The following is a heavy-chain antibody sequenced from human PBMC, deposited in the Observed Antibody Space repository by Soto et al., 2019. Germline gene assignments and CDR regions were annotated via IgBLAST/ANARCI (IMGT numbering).Heavy chain of an antibody. CDR3: ASGGYDSSGEYRAMYFDY. Sequence: SVKVSCRASGGTFSSYAISWVRQAPGQGLEWMGGIIPIFGTANYAQKFQGRVTITADESTSTAYMELSSLRSEDTAVYYCASGGYDSSGEYRAMYFDYLGQGTLVAFSS. CDR2: IIPIFGTA. V-gene: IGHV1-69*13. J-gene: IGHJ4*02. D-gene: IGHD3-22*01. CDR1: GGTFSSYA.